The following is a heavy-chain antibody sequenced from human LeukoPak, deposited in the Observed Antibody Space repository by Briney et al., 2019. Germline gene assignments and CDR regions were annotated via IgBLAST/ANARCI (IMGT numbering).Heavy chain of an antibody. Sequence: ASVKVSCKASGYTFTGYYLHWVRQAPDKGPEWMEWINPNSGGSNSAQKFQGRVTMTRDTSINTAYMALSRLTSDDTAVYYCARGNFWSGYPLDAFDIWGQGTMVTVSS. CDR1: GYTFTGYY. J-gene: IGHJ3*02. D-gene: IGHD3-3*01. V-gene: IGHV1-2*02. CDR2: INPNSGGS. CDR3: ARGNFWSGYPLDAFDI.